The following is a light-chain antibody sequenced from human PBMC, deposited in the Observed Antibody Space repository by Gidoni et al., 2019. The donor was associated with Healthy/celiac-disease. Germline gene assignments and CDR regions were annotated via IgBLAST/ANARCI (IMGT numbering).Light chain of an antibody. CDR2: AAS. V-gene: IGKV1-39*01. J-gene: IGKJ4*01. CDR1: QSISSY. Sequence: DIQMTQSPSSLSASVGDRVTITCRASQSISSYLNWYQQKPGKAPKLLFDAASSLQSGVPAMFSGSGSGTDFTLTISSLQPEDFATYYCQQSYSTPPLTFGGGTKVEIK. CDR3: QQSYSTPPLT.